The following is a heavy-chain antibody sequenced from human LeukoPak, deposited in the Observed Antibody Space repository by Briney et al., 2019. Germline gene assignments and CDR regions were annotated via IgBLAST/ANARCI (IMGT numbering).Heavy chain of an antibody. Sequence: ASVKVSCKASGGTFSSYAISWVRQAPGQGLEWMGGIIPIFGTANYAQKFQGRVTITTDESTSTAYMELSSLRSEDTAVYYCARDPYNVLLWFGESEPLDYWGQGTLVTVSS. V-gene: IGHV1-69*05. CDR1: GGTFSSYA. D-gene: IGHD3-10*01. J-gene: IGHJ4*02. CDR2: IIPIFGTA. CDR3: ARDPYNVLLWFGESEPLDY.